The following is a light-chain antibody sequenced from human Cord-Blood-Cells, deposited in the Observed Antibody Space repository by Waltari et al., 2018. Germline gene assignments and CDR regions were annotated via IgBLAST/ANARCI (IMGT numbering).Light chain of an antibody. CDR3: SSYTSSSTLV. CDR1: SSDVGGYND. Sequence: SALPQPASVSGSPGQSITISCTGTSSDVGGYNDVPWYQQHPGKAPKLMIYDVSNRPSGVSNRFSGSKSGNTASLTISGLQAEDEADYYCSSYTSSSTLVFGGGTKLTVL. J-gene: IGLJ2*01. CDR2: DVS. V-gene: IGLV2-14*01.